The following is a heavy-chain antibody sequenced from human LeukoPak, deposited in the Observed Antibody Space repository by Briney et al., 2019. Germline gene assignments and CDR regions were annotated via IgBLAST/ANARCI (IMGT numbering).Heavy chain of an antibody. V-gene: IGHV1-2*02. CDR3: ARDEGSTYNQLDY. D-gene: IGHD1-14*01. CDR2: INGNDGST. J-gene: IGHJ4*02. Sequence: ASVKVSCKASGYTFDNFYIHWVRQAPGQGPEWTGWINGNDGSTNYAQKFQGRVTMTRVTAISTVYMDLSGLRPDDTAIYYCARDEGSTYNQLDYWGQGTLVTVSS. CDR1: GYTFDNFY.